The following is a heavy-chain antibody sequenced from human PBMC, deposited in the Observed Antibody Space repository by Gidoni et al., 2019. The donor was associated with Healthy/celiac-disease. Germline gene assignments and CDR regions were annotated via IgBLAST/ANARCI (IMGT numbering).Heavy chain of an antibody. CDR3: AGMGYSYNYGMDV. Sequence: QLQLQESGPGLVKPSETLSLTCTVSGGSISSSSYYWGWLRQPPGKGLEWIGSIYYSGSTYSNPSLKSRVTISVDTSKNQFSLKLSSVTAADTAVYYCAGMGYSYNYGMDVWGQGTTVTVSS. V-gene: IGHV4-39*01. CDR2: IYYSGST. D-gene: IGHD5-18*01. J-gene: IGHJ6*02. CDR1: GGSISSSSYY.